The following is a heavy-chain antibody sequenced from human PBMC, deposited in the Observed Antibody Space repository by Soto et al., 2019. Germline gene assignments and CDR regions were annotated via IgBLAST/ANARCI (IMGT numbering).Heavy chain of an antibody. CDR3: AKVGPESIAARPRALNAFDI. CDR1: GFTFSSYA. CDR2: ISGSGGST. Sequence: GGSLRLSCAASGFTFSSYAMSWVRQAPGKGLEWVSAISGSGGSTYYADSVKGRFTISRDNSKDTLYLQMNSLRAEDTAVYYCAKVGPESIAARPRALNAFDIWGQGAMVTVSS. J-gene: IGHJ3*02. D-gene: IGHD6-6*01. V-gene: IGHV3-23*01.